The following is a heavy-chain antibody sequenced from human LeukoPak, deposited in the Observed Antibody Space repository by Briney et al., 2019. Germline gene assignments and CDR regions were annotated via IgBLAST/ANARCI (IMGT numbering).Heavy chain of an antibody. V-gene: IGHV3-11*01. Sequence: ISTSGSTIYYADSLKGRFTISRDNAKTSLYLQMNSLRAEDTAVYYCASHSSSSLWTWFDPWGQGTLVTVSS. CDR3: ASHSSSSLWTWFDP. CDR2: ISTSGSTI. J-gene: IGHJ5*02. D-gene: IGHD6-6*01.